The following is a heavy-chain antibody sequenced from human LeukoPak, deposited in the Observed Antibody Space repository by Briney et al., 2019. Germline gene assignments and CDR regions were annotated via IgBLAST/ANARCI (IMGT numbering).Heavy chain of an antibody. J-gene: IGHJ4*02. CDR3: ATETNGRHYDY. D-gene: IGHD1-14*01. Sequence: GGSLRLSCRASGLTLSTSGFNWVRQAPGKGLEWVASIGPTGSDRYHADSIKGRFTISRDNANNFLYLQMNSLRAEDTAVYYCATETNGRHYDYWGQGTLLTVSS. V-gene: IGHV3-21*06. CDR2: IGPTGSDR. CDR1: GLTLSTSG.